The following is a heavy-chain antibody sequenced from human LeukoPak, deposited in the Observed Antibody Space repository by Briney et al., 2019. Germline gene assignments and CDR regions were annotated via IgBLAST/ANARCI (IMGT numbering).Heavy chain of an antibody. CDR2: VSDIGRST. CDR1: GFTFSSYS. J-gene: IGHJ4*02. CDR3: AKRGMTTIKEGFDY. D-gene: IGHD4-11*01. Sequence: GGSLRLSCAASGFTFSSYSMKWVRQAPGKGLEGVSAVSDIGRSTYYADSVKGRFTISRDNAKNTLYLHMNSLRAEDTAVYYCAKRGMTTIKEGFDYWGQGTLVTVSS. V-gene: IGHV3-23*01.